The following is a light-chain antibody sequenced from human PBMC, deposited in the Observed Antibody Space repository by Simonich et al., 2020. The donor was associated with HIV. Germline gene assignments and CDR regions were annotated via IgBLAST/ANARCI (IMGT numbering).Light chain of an antibody. J-gene: IGKJ1*01. CDR3: QQYYTTPPT. CDR1: QSVLYSSNNTNY. Sequence: DIVMTQSPDSLAVSLGERATINCKTSQSVLYSSNNTNYLAWYQQKPGQPPKLLIYWASTRESGVPDRFSGSGSGTDFTLTISSLQAEDVAVYYCQQYYTTPPTFGQGTKVEIK. V-gene: IGKV4-1*01. CDR2: WAS.